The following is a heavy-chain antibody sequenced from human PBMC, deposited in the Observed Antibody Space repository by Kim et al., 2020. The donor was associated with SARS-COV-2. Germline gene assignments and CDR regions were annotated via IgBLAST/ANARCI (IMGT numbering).Heavy chain of an antibody. Sequence: YVQGRFTISRETAKNSLYLQMNSMRAEDTAVYYCAGGFIQLWLRGPDYWGQGTLVTVSS. CDR3: AGGFIQLWLRGPDY. J-gene: IGHJ4*02. V-gene: IGHV3-11*03. D-gene: IGHD5-18*01.